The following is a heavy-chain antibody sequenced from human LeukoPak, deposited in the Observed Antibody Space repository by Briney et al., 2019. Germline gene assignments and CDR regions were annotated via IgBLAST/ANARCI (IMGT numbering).Heavy chain of an antibody. J-gene: IGHJ4*02. Sequence: PGGSLRLSCAASVFSFSIHGIHWVRQAPGKGLEWVAFIPYDGSNKYYADSVKGRFTISRDNSKNMIYLQVNSLRLEDTAVYYCAKGLGDQNDFRWCYWGQGTLVTVSS. CDR1: VFSFSIHG. CDR3: AKGLGDQNDFRWCY. V-gene: IGHV3-30*02. D-gene: IGHD2-21*02. CDR2: IPYDGSNK.